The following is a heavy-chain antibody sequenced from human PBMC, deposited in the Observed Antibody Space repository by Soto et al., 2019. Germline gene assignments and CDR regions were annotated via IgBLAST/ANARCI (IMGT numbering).Heavy chain of an antibody. D-gene: IGHD6-13*01. CDR1: SISILTSNL. Sequence: SEILSLTYAVSSISILTSNLWSWFRQPPGKGLEWIGEIYHSGSTNYNPSLKSRVTISVDKSKNQFSLKLNSVTAADTAVYYCARSPRSIAAGGIDYWGQGFLVT. CDR2: IYHSGST. V-gene: IGHV4-4*02. J-gene: IGHJ4*02. CDR3: ARSPRSIAAGGIDY.